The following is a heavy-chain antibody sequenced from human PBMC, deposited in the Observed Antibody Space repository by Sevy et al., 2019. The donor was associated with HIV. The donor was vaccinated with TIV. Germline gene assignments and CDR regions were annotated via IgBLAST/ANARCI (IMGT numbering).Heavy chain of an antibody. CDR3: ARARRVTTVYYYCGMDV. CDR1: GYSFTDYY. J-gene: IGHJ6*02. V-gene: IGHV1-2*02. CDR2: INPKNDVT. D-gene: IGHD4-17*01. Sequence: ASVKVSCKASGYSFTDYYMHWVRQAPGQGLEWMAWINPKNDVTNYAQKFQGRVTMTRDTSTSTAYMELTRLRSDDTAVYYCARARRVTTVYYYCGMDVWGQGTTVTVSS.